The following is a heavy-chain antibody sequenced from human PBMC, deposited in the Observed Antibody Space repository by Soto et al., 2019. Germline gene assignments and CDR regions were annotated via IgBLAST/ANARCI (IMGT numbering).Heavy chain of an antibody. CDR3: ARKLAYCGGDCYDAYNWFDP. V-gene: IGHV3-48*04. D-gene: IGHD2-21*02. CDR2: ISTGGSTI. CDR1: GFTFSNYN. J-gene: IGHJ5*02. Sequence: GSLRLSCSASGFTFSNYNMNLVRQAPGTELEWVSYISTGGSTIYYADSVKGRFTISRDNAKNSLYLQTNRLRAEDTAVYYCARKLAYCGGDCYDAYNWFDPWGQGTLVTVSS.